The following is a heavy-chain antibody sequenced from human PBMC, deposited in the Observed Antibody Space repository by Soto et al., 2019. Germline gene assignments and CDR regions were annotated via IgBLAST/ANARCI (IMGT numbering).Heavy chain of an antibody. CDR2: INPNSGGT. J-gene: IGHJ4*02. CDR1: GYTFTGYY. V-gene: IGHV1-2*04. Sequence: ASVKVSCKASGYTFTGYYMHWVRQAPGQGLEWMGWINPNSGGTNYAQKFQGWVTMTRDTSISTAYMELSRLRSDDTAVYYCARGYYYDSSGYSLFDYWGQGTLVTVSS. CDR3: ARGYYYDSSGYSLFDY. D-gene: IGHD3-22*01.